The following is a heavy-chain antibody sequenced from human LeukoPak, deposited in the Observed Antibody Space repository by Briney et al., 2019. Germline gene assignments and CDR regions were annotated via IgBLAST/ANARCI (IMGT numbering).Heavy chain of an antibody. CDR2: INWNGGST. CDR3: AGYMGGYGSGSSYYYYYMDV. D-gene: IGHD3-10*01. V-gene: IGHV3-20*04. Sequence: GGSLRLSCAASGFTFDDYGMSWVRQAPGKGLEWVSGINWNGGSTGYADSVKGRFTISRDNAKNSLYLQMNSLRAEDTALYYCAGYMGGYGSGSSYYYYYMDVWGKGTTVTVSS. CDR1: GFTFDDYG. J-gene: IGHJ6*03.